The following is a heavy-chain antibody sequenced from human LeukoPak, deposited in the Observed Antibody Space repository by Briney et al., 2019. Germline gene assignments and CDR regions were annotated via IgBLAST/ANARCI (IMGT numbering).Heavy chain of an antibody. Sequence: PGGSLRLSCAASGFTFSRFWMSWVRQAPDKGLEWVTNINEDGSEAYYVDSVKGRFTISRDNPKNSVSLQMNSLRAEDTALYYCARREWLRHERTGYYALDAWGQGTLVTVSS. V-gene: IGHV3-7*01. CDR3: ARREWLRHERTGYYALDA. CDR1: GFTFSRFW. D-gene: IGHD1-26*01. J-gene: IGHJ5*02. CDR2: INEDGSEA.